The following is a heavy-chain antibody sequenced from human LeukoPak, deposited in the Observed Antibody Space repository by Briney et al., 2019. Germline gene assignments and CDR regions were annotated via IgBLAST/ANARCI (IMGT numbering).Heavy chain of an antibody. V-gene: IGHV3-21*01. D-gene: IGHD1-26*01. Sequence: GGSLRLSCAATGFTFSSYSMDWVRQAPGKGLEWVSSISISSSYIYYADSVKGRFTISRDNAKNSLYLQMNSLRAEDTAVYYCARDGGTGEYYYYYYTDVWGKGTTVTVSS. CDR1: GFTFSSYS. CDR2: ISISSSYI. J-gene: IGHJ6*03. CDR3: ARDGGTGEYYYYYYTDV.